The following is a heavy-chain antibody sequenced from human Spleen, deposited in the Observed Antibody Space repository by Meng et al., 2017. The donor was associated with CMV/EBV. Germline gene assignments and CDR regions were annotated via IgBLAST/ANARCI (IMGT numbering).Heavy chain of an antibody. D-gene: IGHD3-3*01. V-gene: IGHV3-20*04. CDR3: ARERRFLDYGIDV. CDR2: ISLNGDFI. Sequence: GESLKISCAVSGFTFDDYGMTWVRQAPGKGLEWVSGISLNGDFINYADSVKGRFTISRDNAKNSLYLQMNNLRAEDTAVYYCARERRFLDYGIDVWGQGTTVTVSS. CDR1: GFTFDDYG. J-gene: IGHJ6*02.